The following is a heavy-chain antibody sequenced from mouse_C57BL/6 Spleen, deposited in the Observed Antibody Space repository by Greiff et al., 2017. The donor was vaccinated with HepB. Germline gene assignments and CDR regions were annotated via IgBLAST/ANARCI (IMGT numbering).Heavy chain of an antibody. CDR2: IHPNSGST. Sequence: QVQLQQPGAELVKPGASVKLSCKASGYTLTSYWMHWVKQRPGQGLEWIGMIHPNSGSTNYNEKFKSKATLTVDKSSSTAYMQLSSLTSEDSAVYYCARGAQHGYFDYWGQGTTLTVSS. CDR3: ARGAQHGYFDY. D-gene: IGHD1-1*01. J-gene: IGHJ2*01. V-gene: IGHV1-64*01. CDR1: GYTLTSYW.